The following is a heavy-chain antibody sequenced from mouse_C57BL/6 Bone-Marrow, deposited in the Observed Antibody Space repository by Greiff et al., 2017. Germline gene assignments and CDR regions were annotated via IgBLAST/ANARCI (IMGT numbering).Heavy chain of an antibody. CDR3: ARYYYGSMFAY. CDR1: GFTFSTYA. J-gene: IGHJ3*01. V-gene: IGHV5-4*01. Sequence: EVQLVESGGGLVKPGGSLKLSCAASGFTFSTYALSWVRQTPEKRLEWVATISVGGSYTYYPDNVKGRFTISRDNAKKNMYMQMSHLKSEDTAMYYCARYYYGSMFAYWGQGTLVTVSA. D-gene: IGHD1-1*01. CDR2: ISVGGSYT.